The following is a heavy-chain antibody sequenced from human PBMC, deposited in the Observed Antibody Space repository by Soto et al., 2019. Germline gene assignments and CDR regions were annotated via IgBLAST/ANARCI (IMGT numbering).Heavy chain of an antibody. V-gene: IGHV3-33*01. J-gene: IGHJ6*02. CDR3: ARVLDAYDYAWGSYLPSGMDV. CDR1: GFTFSNYG. Sequence: QVQLVESGGGVVQPGISLRLSCEASGFTFSNYGMHWVRQAPGKGLEWVAVIWFDGDKKYYGDSVKGRFTISRDNSKNTLYLQMNSLRAEDTAVYYCARVLDAYDYAWGSYLPSGMDVWGQGTTVTVS. CDR2: IWFDGDKK. D-gene: IGHD3-16*02.